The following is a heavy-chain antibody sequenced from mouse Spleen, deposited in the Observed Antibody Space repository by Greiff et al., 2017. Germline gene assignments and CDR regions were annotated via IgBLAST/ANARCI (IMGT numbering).Heavy chain of an antibody. CDR2: IWSGGST. D-gene: IGHD2-1*01. J-gene: IGHJ2*01. CDR1: GFSLTSYG. CDR3: ARSFGNSYYFDY. Sequence: QVQLKESGPGLVQPSQSLSITCTVSGFSLTSYGVHWVRQSPGKGLEWLGMIWSGGSTDYNAPFISRLSISKDNSKSQVFFKMNSLQADDTAIYYCARSFGNSYYFDYWGQGTTLTVSS. V-gene: IGHV2-2*01.